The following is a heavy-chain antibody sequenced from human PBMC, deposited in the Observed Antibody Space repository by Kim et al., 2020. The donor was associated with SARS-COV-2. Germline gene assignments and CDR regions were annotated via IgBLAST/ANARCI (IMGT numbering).Heavy chain of an antibody. D-gene: IGHD3-3*01. CDR2: NSGRGSSI. CDR3: ARDGQFLEWLSPWYYYYYTDV. J-gene: IGHJ6*03. V-gene: IGHV3-21*05. Sequence: SYNSGRGSSIYNAKQVKARFTIYRDNAKKSLYLQMNSRRAEDTAVYYCARDGQFLEWLSPWYYYYYTDVWGKGTTVTVSS.